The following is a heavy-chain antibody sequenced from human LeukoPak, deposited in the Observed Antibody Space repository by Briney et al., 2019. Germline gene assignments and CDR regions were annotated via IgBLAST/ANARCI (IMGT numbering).Heavy chain of an antibody. CDR3: ARIPLGYSGAYYFDY. CDR1: RGSLSGSIRSYY. Sequence: SETLSLTCTVSRGSLSGSIRSYYWSWLRQSPGKGLGWIGYVSSSGSVNDNPSLRSRVTISVDTSKNQFFLSLSSVSAADTAVYYCARIPLGYSGAYYFDYWGQGTLVTVSP. CDR2: VSSSGSV. D-gene: IGHD5-12*01. V-gene: IGHV4-4*09. J-gene: IGHJ4*02.